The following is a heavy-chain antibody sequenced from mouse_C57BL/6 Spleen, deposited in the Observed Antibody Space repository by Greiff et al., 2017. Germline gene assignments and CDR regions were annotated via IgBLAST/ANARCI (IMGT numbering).Heavy chain of an antibody. Sequence: VQLQQSGPGLVKPSQSLSLTCSVTGYSITSGYYWNWIRQFPGNKLEWMGYISYDGSNNYNPSLKNRISITRDTSKNQFFLKLNSVTTEDTATYYCARLGGFDYWGQGTTLTVSS. CDR3: ARLGGFDY. D-gene: IGHD4-1*01. CDR2: ISYDGSN. J-gene: IGHJ2*01. V-gene: IGHV3-6*01. CDR1: GYSITSGYY.